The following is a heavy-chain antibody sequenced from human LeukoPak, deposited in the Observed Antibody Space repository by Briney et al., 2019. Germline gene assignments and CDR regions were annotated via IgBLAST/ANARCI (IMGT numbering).Heavy chain of an antibody. CDR1: GFDFGAYE. J-gene: IGHJ4*02. D-gene: IGHD3-22*01. V-gene: IGHV3-48*03. Sequence: GGSLRLSCAASGFDFGAYEMNWVRQAPGKGLEWVAYFAGSDTTKYYADSVRGRFIISRDNAKNSLYLQMNSLRAEDTALYYCTTLGYHLDSWGQGTLVTVSS. CDR2: FAGSDTTK. CDR3: TTLGYHLDS.